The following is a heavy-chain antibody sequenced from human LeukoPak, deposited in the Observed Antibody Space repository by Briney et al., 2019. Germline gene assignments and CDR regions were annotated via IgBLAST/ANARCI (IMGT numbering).Heavy chain of an antibody. J-gene: IGHJ4*02. Sequence: ASVKVSCKASGYTFTSYGISWVRQAPGQGLEWMGWISAYNGNTNYAQKLQGRVTMTTDTSTSTAYMELRSLRSDDTAVYYCARDFPINYYDSSGYYQYYFDYWGQGTLVTVSS. CDR3: ARDFPINYYDSSGYYQYYFDY. CDR2: ISAYNGNT. V-gene: IGHV1-18*01. D-gene: IGHD3-22*01. CDR1: GYTFTSYG.